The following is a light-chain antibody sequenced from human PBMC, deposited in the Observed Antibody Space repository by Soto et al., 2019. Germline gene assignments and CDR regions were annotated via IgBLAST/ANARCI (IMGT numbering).Light chain of an antibody. CDR3: QQYYSYSPGT. CDR2: GAS. Sequence: DIQMTQFPSTLSASVGDRVTITCRASHSISTWLAWYQRKPGKAPKLLIYGASNLESGVPSRFSGSRCGTDFTLTISSLQHHDFATYYCQQYYSYSPGTFGQGTKVEIK. J-gene: IGKJ1*01. V-gene: IGKV1-5*01. CDR1: HSISTW.